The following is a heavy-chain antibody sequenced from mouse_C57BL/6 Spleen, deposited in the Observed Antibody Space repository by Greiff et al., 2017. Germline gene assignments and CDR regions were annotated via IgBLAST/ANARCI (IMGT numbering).Heavy chain of an antibody. Sequence: EVKLQQSGPELVKPGASVKISCKASGYTFTDYYMNWVKQSHGKSLEWIGDINPNNGGTSYNQKFKSKATLTVYKSSSTAYMELRSLTSEDSEVYYCARLPSMDYWGQGTSVTVSS. CDR1: GYTFTDYY. V-gene: IGHV1-26*01. CDR3: ARLPSMDY. J-gene: IGHJ4*01. D-gene: IGHD1-1*01. CDR2: INPNNGGT.